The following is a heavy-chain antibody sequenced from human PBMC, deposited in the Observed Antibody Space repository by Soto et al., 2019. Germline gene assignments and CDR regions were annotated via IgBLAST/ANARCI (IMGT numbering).Heavy chain of an antibody. CDR2: ISGSGGST. Sequence: GGSLRLSCAASGFTFSSYAMSWVRQAPGKGLEWVSAISGSGGSTYYADSVKGRFTISRDNSKNTLYLQMNSLRAEDTAVYYCAKDILKVPSSTTYYYYYYYMDVWGKGTTVTVSS. D-gene: IGHD2-2*01. V-gene: IGHV3-23*01. J-gene: IGHJ6*03. CDR3: AKDILKVPSSTTYYYYYYYMDV. CDR1: GFTFSSYA.